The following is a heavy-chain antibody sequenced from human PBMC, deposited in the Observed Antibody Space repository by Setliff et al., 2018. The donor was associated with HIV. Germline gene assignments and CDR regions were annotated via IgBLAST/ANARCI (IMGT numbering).Heavy chain of an antibody. CDR1: NYSISSGYY. J-gene: IGHJ4*02. V-gene: IGHV4-38-2*01. D-gene: IGHD6-19*01. CDR2: MYHSGST. CDR3: ARAPGKGSGPRGFDY. Sequence: SETLSLTCAVSNYSISSGYYWGWIRQSPGKGLEWIGSMYHSGSTNYNPSLKSRVTISVDTSKNQFSLKLSSVTAADTAVYYCARAPGKGSGPRGFDYWGQGTLVTVSS.